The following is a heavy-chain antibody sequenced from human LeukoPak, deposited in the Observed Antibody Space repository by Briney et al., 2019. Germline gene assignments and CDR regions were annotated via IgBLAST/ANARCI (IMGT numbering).Heavy chain of an antibody. J-gene: IGHJ4*02. CDR3: ARDLRGSSSWYPGDY. CDR2: INPNSGGT. Sequence: GASVKVSCKASGYTFTGYYMHWVRQAPGQGLEWMGWINPNSGGTNYAQKFQGRVTMTRDTSTSTVYMELSSLRSEDTAVYYCARDLRGSSSWYPGDYWGQGTLVTVSS. V-gene: IGHV1-2*02. D-gene: IGHD6-13*01. CDR1: GYTFTGYY.